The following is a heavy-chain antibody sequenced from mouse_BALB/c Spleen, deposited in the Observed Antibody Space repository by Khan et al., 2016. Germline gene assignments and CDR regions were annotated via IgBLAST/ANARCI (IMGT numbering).Heavy chain of an antibody. J-gene: IGHJ1*01. Sequence: QIQLVQSGPELKKPGKTVKISCKASGYTFTNYGMYWVKQAPGKGLKWMGWINTYSGESTYADDFKGRFGFSLETSAYTAYLQINHPKNEETATYFCPRYRSYYGIIRYCYVFGSVTTVTLSS. CDR1: GYTFTNYG. V-gene: IGHV9-3-1*01. D-gene: IGHD1-1*01. CDR3: PRYRSYYGIIRYCYV. CDR2: INTYSGES.